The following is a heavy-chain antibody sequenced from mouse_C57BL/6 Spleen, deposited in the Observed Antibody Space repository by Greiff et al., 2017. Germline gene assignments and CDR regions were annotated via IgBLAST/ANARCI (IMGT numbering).Heavy chain of an antibody. CDR3: AKNHGNYVKAMDY. D-gene: IGHD2-1*01. CDR2: IWRGGST. Sequence: VQLQQSGPGLVQPSQSLSITCTVSGFSLTSYGVHWVRQSPGKGLEWLGVIWRGGSTDYNAAFMSRLSITKDNSKSQVFFKKISLQAYDTAIDYCAKNHGNYVKAMDYWGQGTSVTVSS. CDR1: GFSLTSYG. V-gene: IGHV2-5*01. J-gene: IGHJ4*01.